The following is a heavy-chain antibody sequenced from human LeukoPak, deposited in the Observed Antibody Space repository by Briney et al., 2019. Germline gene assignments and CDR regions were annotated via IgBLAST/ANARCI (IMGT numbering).Heavy chain of an antibody. D-gene: IGHD3-22*01. CDR3: ARAYYYDSSGDDAFDI. CDR1: GFTFSSYS. J-gene: IGHJ3*02. Sequence: GGSLRLSCAASGFTFSSYSMNRFRQAPGKGLEWVSSISSSSSYIYYADSVKGRFTISRDNAKNSLYLQMNSLRAEDTAVYYCARAYYYDSSGDDAFDIWGQGTMVIVSS. V-gene: IGHV3-21*01. CDR2: ISSSSSYI.